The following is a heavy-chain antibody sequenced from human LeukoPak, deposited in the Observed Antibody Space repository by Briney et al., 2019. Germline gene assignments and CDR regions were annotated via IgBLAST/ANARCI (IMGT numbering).Heavy chain of an antibody. CDR2: IYYSGST. V-gene: IGHV4-59*01. CDR3: ARDSNYYGSGSYDY. J-gene: IGHJ4*02. CDR1: GGSISSYY. D-gene: IGHD3-10*01. Sequence: SETLSLTCTVSGGSISSYYWSWIRQPPGKGLEWIGYIYYSGSTNYNPSLKSRVTISVDTSKNQFSLKLSSVTAADTAAYYCARDSNYYGSGSYDYWGQGTLVTVSS.